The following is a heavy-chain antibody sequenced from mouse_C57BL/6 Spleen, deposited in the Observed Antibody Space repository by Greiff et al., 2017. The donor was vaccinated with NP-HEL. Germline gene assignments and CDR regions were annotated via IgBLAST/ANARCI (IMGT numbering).Heavy chain of an antibody. CDR1: GYAFTNYL. J-gene: IGHJ2*01. D-gene: IGHD2-3*01. V-gene: IGHV1-54*01. CDR3: ARGYYYFDY. CDR2: SNPGSGGT. Sequence: QVHVKQSGAELVRPGTSVKVSCKASGYAFTNYLIEWVKQRPGQGLEWIGVSNPGSGGTNYNEKFKGKATLTADKSSSTAYMQLSSLTSEDSAVYFCARGYYYFDYWGQGTTLTVSS.